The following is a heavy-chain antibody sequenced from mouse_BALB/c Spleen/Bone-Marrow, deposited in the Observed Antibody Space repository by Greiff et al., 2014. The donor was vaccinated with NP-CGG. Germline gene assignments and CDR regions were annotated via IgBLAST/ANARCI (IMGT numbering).Heavy chain of an antibody. CDR2: INPSIGYA. CDR3: AMITFTMDY. V-gene: IGHV1-7*01. CDR1: GHTFSTYW. Sequence: VQLQESGAELAKPGASVKMSCKASGHTFSTYWMHWVKQRPGQGLEWIGYINPSIGYADYAQKFKDKATLTADNSSSIVYMQLSSLTSEDSAIYYCAMITFTMDYWGQGTSVTVSS. D-gene: IGHD2-4*01. J-gene: IGHJ4*01.